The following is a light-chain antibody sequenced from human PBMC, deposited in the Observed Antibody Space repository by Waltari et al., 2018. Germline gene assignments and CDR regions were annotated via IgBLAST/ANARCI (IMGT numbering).Light chain of an antibody. J-gene: IGLJ2*01. CDR2: RNN. CDR1: SSNIERNT. V-gene: IGLV1-44*01. Sequence: QSVLTQPPSMSGTPGPRVTISCSGSSSNIERNTVNWYQQVPGTAPKVLIYRNNQRPSGVPDRFSGSKSGTSASLAISGLQSEDEADYHCAAWDDSLGGPVFGGGTTLTVL. CDR3: AAWDDSLGGPV.